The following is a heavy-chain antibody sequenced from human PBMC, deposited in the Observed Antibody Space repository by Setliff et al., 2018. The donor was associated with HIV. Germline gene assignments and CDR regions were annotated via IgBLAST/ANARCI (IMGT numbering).Heavy chain of an antibody. J-gene: IGHJ6*03. Sequence: ASVKVSCKASGYTFTSYDINWVRQATGQGLEWMGWMNPNSGNTGYAQKFQGRVTMTRNTSISTAYMELSSLRSEDTAVYYCARGAWYTSGWYSSRYLDVWGKGTTVTVSS. D-gene: IGHD6-19*01. CDR3: ARGAWYTSGWYSSRYLDV. CDR2: MNPNSGNT. CDR1: GYTFTSYD. V-gene: IGHV1-8*02.